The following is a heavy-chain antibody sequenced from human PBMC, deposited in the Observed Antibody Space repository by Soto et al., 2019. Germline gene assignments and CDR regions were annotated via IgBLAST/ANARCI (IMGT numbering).Heavy chain of an antibody. J-gene: IGHJ6*02. Sequence: GASVKVSCKASGFTFTSSAVQWVRQARGQRLEWIGWIVVGSGNTNYAQKFQERVTITRDMSTSTAYMELSSLRSEDTAVYYCAAEDYYDSSGYRNGGLYGMDVWGQGTTVTVSS. CDR2: IVVGSGNT. D-gene: IGHD3-22*01. CDR3: AAEDYYDSSGYRNGGLYGMDV. V-gene: IGHV1-58*01. CDR1: GFTFTSSA.